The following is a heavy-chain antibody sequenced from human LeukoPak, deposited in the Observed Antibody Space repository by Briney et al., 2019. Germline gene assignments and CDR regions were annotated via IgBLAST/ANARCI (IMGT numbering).Heavy chain of an antibody. J-gene: IGHJ5*02. D-gene: IGHD1-1*01. V-gene: IGHV3-23*01. Sequence: TGGSLRLSCVASGFTFSSYAMSWVRQAPGKGLEWVSGISGSGATRYYADPVKGRFTISRDNPKNTLYLQMNSLRAEDTAVYYCATDDKKTISEYNWFDPWGQGTLVTVSS. CDR3: ATDDKKTISEYNWFDP. CDR1: GFTFSSYA. CDR2: ISGSGATR.